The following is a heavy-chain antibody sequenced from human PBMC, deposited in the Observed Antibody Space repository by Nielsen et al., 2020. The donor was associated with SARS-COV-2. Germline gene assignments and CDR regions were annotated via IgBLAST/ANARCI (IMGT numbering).Heavy chain of an antibody. CDR1: GYTFTGYY. CDR3: ARERITGTTWGVGYYYYGMDV. Sequence: SVKVSCKASGYTFTGYYMHWVRQAPGQGLEWMGGIIPIFGTANYAQKFQGRVTITADESTSTAYMELSSLRSEDTAVYYCARERITGTTWGVGYYYYGMDVWGQGTTVTVSS. J-gene: IGHJ6*02. V-gene: IGHV1-69*13. D-gene: IGHD1-7*01. CDR2: IIPIFGTA.